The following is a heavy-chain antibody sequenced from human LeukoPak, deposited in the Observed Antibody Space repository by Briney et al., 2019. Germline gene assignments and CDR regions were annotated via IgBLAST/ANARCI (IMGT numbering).Heavy chain of an antibody. CDR2: IYYSGST. CDR3: ARGRVYFDY. V-gene: IGHV4-39*07. CDR1: GGSISSSSYY. J-gene: IGHJ4*02. Sequence: SETLSLTRTVSGGSISSSSYYWGWIRQPPGKGLEWIGSIYYSGSTYYNPSLKSRVTISVDTSKNQFSLKLSSVTAADTAVYYCARGRVYFDYWGQGTLVTVSS.